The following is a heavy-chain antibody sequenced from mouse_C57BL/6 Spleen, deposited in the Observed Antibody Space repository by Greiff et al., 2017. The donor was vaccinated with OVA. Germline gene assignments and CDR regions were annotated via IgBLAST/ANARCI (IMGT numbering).Heavy chain of an antibody. CDR2: IRNKANNHAT. D-gene: IGHD3-2*02. J-gene: IGHJ4*01. V-gene: IGHV6-6*01. Sequence: EVQVVESGGGLVQPGGSMKLSCAASGFTFSDAWMDWVRQSPEKGLEWVAEIRNKANNHATYYAESVKGRFTISRDDSKSSVYLQMNSLRAEDTGIYYCTTSSGYGYAMDYWGQGTSVTVSS. CDR3: TTSSGYGYAMDY. CDR1: GFTFSDAW.